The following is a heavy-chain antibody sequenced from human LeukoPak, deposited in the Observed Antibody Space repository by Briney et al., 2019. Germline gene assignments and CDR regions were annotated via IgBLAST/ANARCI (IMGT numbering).Heavy chain of an antibody. CDR2: INAGNGNT. Sequence: ASVKVSCKASGYTFTSYATHWVRQAPGQRLEWMGWINAGNGNTKYSQKFQGRVTITRDTSVSTAYMELSSLRSEDTAVYYCARNGLAQWELLSYWGQGTLVTVSS. J-gene: IGHJ4*02. CDR1: GYTFTSYA. CDR3: ARNGLAQWELLSY. D-gene: IGHD1-26*01. V-gene: IGHV1-3*01.